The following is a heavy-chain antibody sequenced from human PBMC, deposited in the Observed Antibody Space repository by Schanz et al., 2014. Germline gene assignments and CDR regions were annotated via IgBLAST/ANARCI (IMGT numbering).Heavy chain of an antibody. CDR3: ARGEWSTSQFDY. V-gene: IGHV4-34*01. J-gene: IGHJ4*01. CDR2: IHHSGST. D-gene: IGHD2-2*01. CDR1: GGSFSGYY. Sequence: QVQLQQWGAGLLKPSETLSLTCAVYGGSFSGYYWTWIRQPPGKGLEWIGEIHHSGSTNYNPSLKIRVTISMDTSKNPFSLKLSSVTAADTAVYYCARGEWSTSQFDYWGHGTLVTVSS.